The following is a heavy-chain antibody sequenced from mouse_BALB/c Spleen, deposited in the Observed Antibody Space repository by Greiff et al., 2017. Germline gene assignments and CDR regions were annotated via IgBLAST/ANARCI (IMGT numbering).Heavy chain of an antibody. J-gene: IGHJ3*01. Sequence: EVQRVESGGGLVQPGGSLRLSCATSVFTFTDYYMSWVRQPPGKALEWLGFIRNKANGYTTEYSASVKGRFTISRDNSQSILYLQMNTLRAEDSATYYCASSYYGNFAYWGQGTLVTVSA. CDR1: VFTFTDYY. CDR2: IRNKANGYTT. D-gene: IGHD2-10*01. CDR3: ASSYYGNFAY. V-gene: IGHV7-3*02.